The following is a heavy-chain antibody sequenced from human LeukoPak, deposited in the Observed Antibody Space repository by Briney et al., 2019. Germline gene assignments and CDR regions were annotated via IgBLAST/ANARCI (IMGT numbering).Heavy chain of an antibody. J-gene: IGHJ6*02. CDR1: GLSFSNYG. CDR2: IIYDGYYK. CDR3: AKDLISMVRGSAMDV. D-gene: IGHD3-10*01. Sequence: GRSVRLSCAASGLSFSNYGMHWVRQAPGKGLEWVALIIYDGYYKYYADSVKGRFTISRDDSKNTLYLQMNSLRAEDTAVYYCAKDLISMVRGSAMDVWGQGTTVTVSS. V-gene: IGHV3-30*18.